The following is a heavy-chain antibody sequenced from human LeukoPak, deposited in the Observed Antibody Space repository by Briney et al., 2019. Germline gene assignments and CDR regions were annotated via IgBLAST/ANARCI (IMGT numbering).Heavy chain of an antibody. V-gene: IGHV1-2*06. D-gene: IGHD3-10*01. CDR3: ARVLSDGSGSYPFDY. J-gene: IGHJ4*02. CDR2: INPNSGDT. Sequence: ASVKVSCKASGYTFSGSNIHWVRQAPGQGLEWMGRINPNSGDTNYAQNFQGRVTMTRDTSITTAYMELSSLTSADTAVYFCARVLSDGSGSYPFDYWGQGTLVTVSS. CDR1: GYTFSGSN.